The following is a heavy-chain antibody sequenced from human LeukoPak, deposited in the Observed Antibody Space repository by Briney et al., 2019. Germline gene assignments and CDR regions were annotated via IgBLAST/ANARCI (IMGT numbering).Heavy chain of an antibody. CDR2: IKSKTDGETT. J-gene: IGHJ4*02. CDR3: TTAPSGYAYMNGWHLDY. Sequence: GAPRLSCAASVFTFKYARTRSVRQAPQKGGGWVCRIKSKTDGETTNHAAPMKGRFTISRDDSKNTLYLQMNSLKTEDTALYYCTTAPSGYAYMNGWHLDYWGQGALVTVSS. V-gene: IGHV3-15*06. D-gene: IGHD5-18*01. CDR1: VFTFKYAR.